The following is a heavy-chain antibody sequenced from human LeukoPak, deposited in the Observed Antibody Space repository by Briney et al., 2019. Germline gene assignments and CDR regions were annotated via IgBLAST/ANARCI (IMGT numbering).Heavy chain of an antibody. V-gene: IGHV3-74*01. Sequence: GSLRLSCAASGFTFSNNWMHWVRQAPGKGLVWVSRINSDGRTTTYADSVKGRFTISRDNAKNTLYLQMNSLRAEDTAVYYCAMIKEGWGQGTLVTVSS. CDR3: AMIKEG. CDR2: INSDGRTT. J-gene: IGHJ4*02. D-gene: IGHD3-22*01. CDR1: GFTFSNNW.